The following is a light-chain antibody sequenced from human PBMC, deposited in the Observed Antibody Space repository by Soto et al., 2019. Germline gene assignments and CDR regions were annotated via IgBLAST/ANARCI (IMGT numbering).Light chain of an antibody. CDR3: QRSGTSPPYI. J-gene: IGKJ2*01. Sequence: EVVLTQSPGTLSLSPGERATLSCRASQSLDSTSLAWYQQKPGQSPRLVIYGASRRATGIPDRFSGSGSGTAFILTIDRLEPEDFAVYYCQRSGTSPPYIFGAGTRLDIK. CDR1: QSLDSTS. CDR2: GAS. V-gene: IGKV3-20*01.